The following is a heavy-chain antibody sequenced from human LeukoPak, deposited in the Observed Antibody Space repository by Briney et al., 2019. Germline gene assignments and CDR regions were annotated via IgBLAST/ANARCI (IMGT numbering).Heavy chain of an antibody. CDR1: GYSISGGYY. Sequence: SETLSLTCTVSGYSISGGYYWGWIRQPPGKGLEWIGNIYHSGSPYYNPSLKSRATISKDTPKNQFSQKLSSVTAADTAVYYCASKSAYDFGFDYWGQGALVTVSS. CDR3: ASKSAYDFGFDY. V-gene: IGHV4-38-2*02. J-gene: IGHJ4*02. D-gene: IGHD5-12*01. CDR2: IYHSGSP.